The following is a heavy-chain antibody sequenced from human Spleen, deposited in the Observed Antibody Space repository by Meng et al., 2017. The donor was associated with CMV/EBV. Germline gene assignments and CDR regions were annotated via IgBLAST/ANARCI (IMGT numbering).Heavy chain of an antibody. J-gene: IGHJ6*02. V-gene: IGHV4-4*02. CDR2: IYHSGST. CDR3: ARDYSSSSKGMDV. Sequence: SETLSLTCAVSGGSISSSNWWSWVRQPPGKGLEWIGEIYHSGSTSYNPSLKSRVTISVDKSKNQFSLRLRSVTAADTAVYYCARDYSSSSKGMDVWGQGTTVTVSS. CDR1: GGSISSSNW. D-gene: IGHD6-6*01.